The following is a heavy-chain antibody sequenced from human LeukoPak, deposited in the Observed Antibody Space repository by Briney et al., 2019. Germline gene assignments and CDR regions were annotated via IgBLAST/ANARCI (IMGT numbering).Heavy chain of an antibody. J-gene: IGHJ4*02. CDR1: GFTFSSYA. D-gene: IGHD6-6*01. CDR2: ISATGDGT. V-gene: IGHV3-23*01. Sequence: GGSLRLSCAASGFTFSSYAMSWVRQAPGKGLEWVSTISATGDGTVYADSVKGRFIISRDNSENMLLLQMNSLRVDDTAVYYCAKDWATLPSRLSPFDSWGQGILVTVSS. CDR3: AKDWATLPSRLSPFDS.